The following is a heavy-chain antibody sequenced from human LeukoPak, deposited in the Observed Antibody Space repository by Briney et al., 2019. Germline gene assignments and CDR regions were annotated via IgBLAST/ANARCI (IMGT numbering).Heavy chain of an antibody. CDR2: ISYDGSNK. CDR3: ARGGMSDYAFDI. V-gene: IGHV3-30-3*01. CDR1: GFTFSSYA. J-gene: IGHJ3*02. D-gene: IGHD6-13*01. Sequence: GGSLRLSCAASGFTFSSYAMHWVRQAPGKGLEWVAVISYDGSNKYYADSVKGRFTISRDNSKNTLYLQMNSLRAEDTAVYYCARGGMSDYAFDIWGQGTMVTVPS.